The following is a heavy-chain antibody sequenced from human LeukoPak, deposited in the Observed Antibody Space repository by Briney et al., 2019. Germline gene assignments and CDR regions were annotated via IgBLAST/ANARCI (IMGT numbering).Heavy chain of an antibody. Sequence: SEALSLTCAVYGGSFSGYYWSWIRQPPGKGLEWIGEINHSGSTNYNPSLKSRVTISVDTSKNQFSPKLSSVTAADTAVYYCARRSVAVDTAMVTDWGQGTLVTVSS. CDR1: GGSFSGYY. D-gene: IGHD5-18*01. CDR2: INHSGST. J-gene: IGHJ4*02. V-gene: IGHV4-34*01. CDR3: ARRSVAVDTAMVTD.